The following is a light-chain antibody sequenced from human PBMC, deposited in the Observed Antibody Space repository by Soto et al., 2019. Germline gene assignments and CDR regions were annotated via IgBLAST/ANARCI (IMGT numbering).Light chain of an antibody. J-gene: IGLJ2*01. V-gene: IGLV2-14*02. CDR3: ASWDDRLGAVI. Sequence: QSVLAQPASVSGSPGQSITISCTGTSSDVGSYNLVSWYQQHPGKAPKLLMHSNNLRPSGVPERISGSKFGTAASLAISGLRSEDEAVYYCASWDDRLGAVIFGGGTKVTVL. CDR2: SNN. CDR1: SSDVGSYNL.